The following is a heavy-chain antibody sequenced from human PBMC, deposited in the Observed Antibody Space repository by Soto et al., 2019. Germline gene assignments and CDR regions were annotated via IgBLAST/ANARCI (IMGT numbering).Heavy chain of an antibody. CDR3: ARRTGDYYDSSGYYFFAFDI. CDR1: GFTFSDYY. D-gene: IGHD3-22*01. V-gene: IGHV3-11*01. Sequence: GGSLRLSCAASGFTFSDYYKSWIRQAPGKGLEWVSYISSSGSTIYYADSVKGRFTISRDNAKNSLYLQMSSLRAEDTAVYYCARRTGDYYDSSGYYFFAFDIWGQGTMVTV. CDR2: ISSSGSTI. J-gene: IGHJ3*02.